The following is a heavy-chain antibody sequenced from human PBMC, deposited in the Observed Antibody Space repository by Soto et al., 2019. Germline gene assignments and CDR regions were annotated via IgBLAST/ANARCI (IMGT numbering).Heavy chain of an antibody. CDR3: AREGYDSSVHFDY. J-gene: IGHJ4*02. CDR2: INAGNGNT. V-gene: IGHV1-3*01. Sequence: SVQVSYKDSGYTFTSYGMHLVRQAPGQRLEWMGWINAGNGNTKYSQKFQGRVTITRDTSASTAYMELSSLRSEDTAVYYCAREGYDSSVHFDYWGQGTLVTVSS. CDR1: GYTFTSYG. D-gene: IGHD3-22*01.